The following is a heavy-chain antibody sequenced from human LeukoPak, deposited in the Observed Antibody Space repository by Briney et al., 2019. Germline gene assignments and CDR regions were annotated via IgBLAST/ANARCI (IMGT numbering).Heavy chain of an antibody. V-gene: IGHV3-33*01. Sequence: GGSLGVSCEASRFSFGSYAMHWVRQAPGKGLEWVAVIWFDGSDEYYADSVRGRFTISRDNSKNTFFLQMNSLRAEDTAVYYCARDKTSYNGSGRYYRDAFDIWGQGTLVTVSS. D-gene: IGHD3-10*01. CDR2: IWFDGSDE. J-gene: IGHJ3*02. CDR3: ARDKTSYNGSGRYYRDAFDI. CDR1: RFSFGSYA.